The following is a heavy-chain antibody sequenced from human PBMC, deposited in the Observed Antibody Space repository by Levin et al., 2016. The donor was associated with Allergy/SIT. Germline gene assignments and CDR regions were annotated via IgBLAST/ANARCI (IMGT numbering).Heavy chain of an antibody. D-gene: IGHD4-17*01. J-gene: IGHJ4*02. CDR3: VKRGDDFGASKYYFDH. CDR2: IGSNGGTT. Sequence: GESLKISCAASGFTFNTYAMQWVRQAPGKGLEYVSAIGSNGGTTYYADSVKGRFTISRDNSKNTLYLQMSSLRPEDTAVYHCVKRGDDFGASKYYFDHWGQGTLVTVSS. CDR1: GFTFNTYA. V-gene: IGHV3-64D*06.